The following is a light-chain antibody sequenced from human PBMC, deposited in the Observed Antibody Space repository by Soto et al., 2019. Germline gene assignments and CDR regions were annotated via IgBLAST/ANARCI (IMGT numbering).Light chain of an antibody. CDR3: QQYNDWPTIT. V-gene: IGKV3-15*01. Sequence: IVMTQSPATLSVPPGDRATLSCRASESVRSDLAWYQQKPGQAPRLLIYGGSIRAADVPARFSGSGSGKDFTLTISTLQSEDFAVYYCQQYNDWPTITFGQGTRLEIK. CDR1: ESVRSD. J-gene: IGKJ5*01. CDR2: GGS.